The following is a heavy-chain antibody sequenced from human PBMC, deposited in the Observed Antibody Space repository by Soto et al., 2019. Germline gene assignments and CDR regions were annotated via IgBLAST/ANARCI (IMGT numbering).Heavy chain of an antibody. Sequence: SETLSLTCTVGSISTYYWNWIRQPPGKGLEWIGYIYNIGRTNYNPSLKSRVTMSIDTSKNQFSLKLNSLTAADTAVYYCARNSPYPGGYGHFDHWGQGNLVTVSS. D-gene: IGHD5-12*01. V-gene: IGHV4-59*08. CDR2: IYNIGRT. J-gene: IGHJ4*02. CDR1: GSISTYY. CDR3: ARNSPYPGGYGHFDH.